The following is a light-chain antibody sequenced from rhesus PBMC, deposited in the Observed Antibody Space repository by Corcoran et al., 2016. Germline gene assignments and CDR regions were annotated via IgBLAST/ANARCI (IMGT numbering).Light chain of an antibody. J-gene: IGKJ1*01. V-gene: IGKV1-22*01. CDR3: RQYHSSPWT. Sequence: DIQMTQSPSSLSASVGDTVTITCRASQSLSSWLAWYQQKPGKAPKLLIYEASSLQSGVPSRFSGSGSGTDFTLTISSLQSEDFATYYCRQYHSSPWTIGQGTRVEIK. CDR1: QSLSSW. CDR2: EAS.